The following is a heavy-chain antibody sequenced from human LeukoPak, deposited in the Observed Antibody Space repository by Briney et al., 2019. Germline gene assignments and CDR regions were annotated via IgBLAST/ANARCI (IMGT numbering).Heavy chain of an antibody. CDR3: APRNVYKGYFDN. J-gene: IGHJ4*02. Sequence: GASVKVSCKVSGYTFTELAMHWVRQAPGKGLEWMGSFDPEGGERIYAQKLQGRLIMTEDTSTDTAYLELSSLRSDDTAVYYCAPRNVYKGYFDNWGQGTLVTVSS. V-gene: IGHV1-24*01. D-gene: IGHD5-24*01. CDR2: FDPEGGER. CDR1: GYTFTELA.